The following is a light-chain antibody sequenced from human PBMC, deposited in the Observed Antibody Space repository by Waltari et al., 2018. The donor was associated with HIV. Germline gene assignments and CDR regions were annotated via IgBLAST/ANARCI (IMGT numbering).Light chain of an antibody. CDR1: WSDIGSYDL. V-gene: IGLV2-23*02. J-gene: IGLJ3*02. Sequence: QSAQTQPASVSGSPGQSITLSCSGTWSDIGSYDLVSWYQHFPGKAPKRILYDVNERPSGVSPRYSGSKSGNTASLVISGLQSEDEADYYCCSYAGSGTFVVFGGGTRLTV. CDR3: CSYAGSGTFVV. CDR2: DVN.